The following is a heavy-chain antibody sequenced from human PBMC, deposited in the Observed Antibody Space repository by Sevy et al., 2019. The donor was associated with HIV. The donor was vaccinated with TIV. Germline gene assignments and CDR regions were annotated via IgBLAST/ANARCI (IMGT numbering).Heavy chain of an antibody. V-gene: IGHV3-30*04. J-gene: IGHJ4*02. CDR2: ISSDGNSQ. CDR3: AGDLISGSSSQPLDY. D-gene: IGHD1-26*01. CDR1: GFTFSSHA. Sequence: GGSLRLSCAASGFTFSSHAMHWVRQAPGKGLDWVAVISSDGNSQYSADSVKGRFTLSRDNSKNTLSLQMDSLRVEDTAVYYCAGDLISGSSSQPLDYWGQGTLVTVSS.